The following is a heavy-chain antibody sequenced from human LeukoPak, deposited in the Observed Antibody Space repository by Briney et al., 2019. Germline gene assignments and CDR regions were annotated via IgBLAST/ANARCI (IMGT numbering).Heavy chain of an antibody. V-gene: IGHV5-51*01. CDR3: ARQSYCSSTTCYRAFDI. D-gene: IGHD2-2*02. CDR1: GYSFTSYW. J-gene: IGHJ3*02. Sequence: GESLKISCKGSGYSFTSYWIGWVRQMPGKGLEWMGIIYPGDSDTRYSPSFQGRVTISVDKSISTAYLQWSSLKASDTAMYYCARQSYCSSTTCYRAFDIWGQGTMVTVSS. CDR2: IYPGDSDT.